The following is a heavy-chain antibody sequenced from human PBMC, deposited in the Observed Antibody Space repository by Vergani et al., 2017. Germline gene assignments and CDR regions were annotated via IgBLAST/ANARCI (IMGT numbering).Heavy chain of an antibody. CDR3: AKDPYYDSSGYYYAYGYFDH. J-gene: IGHJ4*02. CDR1: GFSFSSYA. CDR2: ISGSGGRT. Sequence: EVQVLESGGGLVQPGGSLRLSCAASGFSFSSYAMTWVRQAPGKGLEWVSIISGSGGRTYYADSVKGRFALSRDNSKNTLYLQLNSLRAEDTAVYYCAKDPYYDSSGYYYAYGYFDHWGQGTLVTVSS. D-gene: IGHD3-22*01. V-gene: IGHV3-23*01.